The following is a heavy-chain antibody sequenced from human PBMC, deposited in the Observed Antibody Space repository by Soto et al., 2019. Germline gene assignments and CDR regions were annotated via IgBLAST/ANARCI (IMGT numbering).Heavy chain of an antibody. CDR1: SDSMNIGGYC. D-gene: IGHD6-6*01. CDR2: IYSNGDT. J-gene: IGHJ6*02. CDR3: ARRGGSSSGYYYYAMDV. V-gene: IGHV4-31*03. Sequence: PSATPSLACSVPSDSMNIGGYCWSWIRQHPGKGLEWIGYIYSNGDTYYNPSLKSRVTISVDTSKNQFSLNLTSVTAADTAVYYCARRGGSSSGYYYYAMDVWGQGTPVTVSS.